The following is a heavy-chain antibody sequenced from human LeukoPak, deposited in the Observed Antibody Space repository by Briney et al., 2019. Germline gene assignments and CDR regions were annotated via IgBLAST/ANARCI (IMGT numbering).Heavy chain of an antibody. CDR2: IKQDGSEK. V-gene: IGHV3-7*01. CDR3: ARLSTAAADSDY. D-gene: IGHD6-25*01. Sequence: PGGSLRLSCAASGFTFSSYWMSWVRQAPGKGLEWVANIKQDGSEKYYVDSVKGRFTISRDNAKNSLYLQMNSLRADDTAMYYCARLSTAAADSDYWGQGTLVTVSS. J-gene: IGHJ4*02. CDR1: GFTFSSYW.